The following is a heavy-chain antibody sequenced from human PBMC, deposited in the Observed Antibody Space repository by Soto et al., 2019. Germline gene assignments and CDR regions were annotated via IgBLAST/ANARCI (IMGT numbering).Heavy chain of an antibody. CDR1: GFTFSSYA. J-gene: IGHJ4*02. CDR3: ARDIVVVPAAISLLFDY. CDR2: ISYDGSNK. D-gene: IGHD2-2*01. Sequence: GGSLRLSCAASGFTFSSYAMHWVRQAPGKGLEWVAVISYDGSNKYYADSVKGRFTISRDNSKNTLYLQMNSLRAEDTAVYYCARDIVVVPAAISLLFDYWGQGTLVTVSS. V-gene: IGHV3-30-3*01.